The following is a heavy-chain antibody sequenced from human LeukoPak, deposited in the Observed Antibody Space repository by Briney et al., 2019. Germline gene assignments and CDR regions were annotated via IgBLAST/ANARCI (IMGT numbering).Heavy chain of an antibody. CDR2: IYSTGST. Sequence: SETLSLTCTVSGGSISSYYWSWIRQPAGKGLEWIGRIYSTGSTNYNPSLKSRVTMSVDMSKNQFSLMLTSVTAADSAVYYCARAPYGFWSGYYDSWGQGTLVTVSS. CDR3: ARAPYGFWSGYYDS. CDR1: GGSISSYY. D-gene: IGHD3-3*01. J-gene: IGHJ4*02. V-gene: IGHV4-4*07.